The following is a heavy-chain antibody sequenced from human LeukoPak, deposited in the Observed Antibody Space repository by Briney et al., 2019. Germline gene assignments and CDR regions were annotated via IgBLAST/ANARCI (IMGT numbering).Heavy chain of an antibody. D-gene: IGHD6-13*01. Sequence: EASVKVSCKASGYTFTGYYMHWVRQAPGQGLEWMGWINTNTGNPTYAQGFTGRFVFSLDTSVSTVYLQISSLKAEDTAVYYCARGICSSWSCYYFDYWGQGTLVTVSS. CDR1: GYTFTGYY. V-gene: IGHV7-4-1*02. J-gene: IGHJ4*02. CDR3: ARGICSSWSCYYFDY. CDR2: INTNTGNP.